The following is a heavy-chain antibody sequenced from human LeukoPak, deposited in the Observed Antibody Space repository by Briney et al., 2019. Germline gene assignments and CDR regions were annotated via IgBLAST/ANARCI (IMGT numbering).Heavy chain of an antibody. D-gene: IGHD5-12*01. CDR2: INHSGST. CDR1: GGSFSGYY. V-gene: IGHV4-34*01. CDR3: ARSVRRGFNFDY. J-gene: IGHJ4*02. Sequence: SETLSLTCAVYGGSFSGYYWSWIRQPPGKGLEWIGEINHSGSTNYNPSLNSRLTISIDTSKNQFSLKLRSVTAADTAVYYCARSVRRGFNFDYWGQGTLVIVSS.